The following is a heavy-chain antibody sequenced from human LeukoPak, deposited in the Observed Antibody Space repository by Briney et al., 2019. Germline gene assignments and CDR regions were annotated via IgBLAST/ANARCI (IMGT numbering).Heavy chain of an antibody. V-gene: IGHV1-69*05. J-gene: IGHJ4*02. CDR2: IIPIFGTA. CDR1: GGTFSSYA. Sequence: SVKVSCKASGGTFSSYAISWVRRAPGQGLEWMGRIIPIFGTANYAQKFQGRVTITTDESTSTAYMELSSLRSEDTAVYYCAREIRRDGYNFSPTGYWGQGTLVTVSS. CDR3: AREIRRDGYNFSPTGY. D-gene: IGHD5-24*01.